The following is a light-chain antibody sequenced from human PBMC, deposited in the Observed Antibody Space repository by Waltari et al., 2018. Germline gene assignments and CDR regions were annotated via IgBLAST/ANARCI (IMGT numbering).Light chain of an antibody. CDR1: SSNIGNNP. Sequence: QSVLTQAPSASGTPGQRVIISCSGSSSNIGNNPVNWYQQLPGTAPKLLIFYNKKRPSGVPDRISGSKSGTSASLAISGRQSEDEADYYCASWDDGLNGWVFGGGTRLTVL. V-gene: IGLV1-44*01. CDR3: ASWDDGLNGWV. CDR2: YNK. J-gene: IGLJ3*02.